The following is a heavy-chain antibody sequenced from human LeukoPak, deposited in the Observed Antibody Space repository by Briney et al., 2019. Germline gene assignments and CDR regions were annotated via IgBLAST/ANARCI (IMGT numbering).Heavy chain of an antibody. Sequence: PGTSLRLSCEASGFAFGSYAMHWVRQAPGKGLGWVAVISYDGSNKYYADSVKGRFTISRDNSKNTLYLQMNSLRAEDTAVYYCAKVRSREMATTYFDYWGQGTLVTVSS. J-gene: IGHJ4*02. CDR3: AKVRSREMATTYFDY. CDR1: GFAFGSYA. CDR2: ISYDGSNK. V-gene: IGHV3-30*18. D-gene: IGHD5-24*01.